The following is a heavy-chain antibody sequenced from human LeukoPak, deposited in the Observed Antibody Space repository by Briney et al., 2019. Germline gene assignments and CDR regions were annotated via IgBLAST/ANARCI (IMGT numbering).Heavy chain of an antibody. Sequence: GGSLRLSCAASRFTFSTYAMTWVRQAPGKRLEWVSAISGSGGSTYYADSVKGRFTISRDNSKNTLYLQMNSLRAEDTAVYYCAKAFSGSLHDWGQGTLVTVSS. V-gene: IGHV3-23*01. CDR2: ISGSGGST. CDR1: RFTFSTYA. J-gene: IGHJ4*02. CDR3: AKAFSGSLHD. D-gene: IGHD1-26*01.